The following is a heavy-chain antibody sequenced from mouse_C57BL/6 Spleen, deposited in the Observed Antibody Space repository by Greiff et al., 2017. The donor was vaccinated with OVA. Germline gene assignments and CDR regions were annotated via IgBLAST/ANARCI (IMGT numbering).Heavy chain of an antibody. CDR1: GFTFSDYG. J-gene: IGHJ2*01. V-gene: IGHV5-17*01. Sequence: EVMLVESGGGLVKPGGSLKLSCAASGFTFSDYGMHWVRQAPEKGLEWVAYISSGSSTIYYADTVKGRFTISRDNAKNTLFLQMTSLRSEDTAMYYCARPEGNYVFFDYWGQGTTLTVSS. D-gene: IGHD2-1*01. CDR3: ARPEGNYVFFDY. CDR2: ISSGSSTI.